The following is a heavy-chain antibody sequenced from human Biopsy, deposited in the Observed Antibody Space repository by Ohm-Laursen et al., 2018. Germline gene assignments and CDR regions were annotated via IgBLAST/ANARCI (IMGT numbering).Heavy chain of an antibody. V-gene: IGHV1-46*01. J-gene: IGHJ6*02. CDR3: ARAGVGSDGTDSYYYGMDV. Sequence: ATVKISCKISGNTFATYHIHWVRQAPGQGLEWMGVISPSGATTSFSQKFQGRITMTRDTSTGTVYMDLNSLGSEDTAVYYCARAGVGSDGTDSYYYGMDVWGPGTTVTVSS. CDR1: GNTFATYH. CDR2: ISPSGATT. D-gene: IGHD5-24*01.